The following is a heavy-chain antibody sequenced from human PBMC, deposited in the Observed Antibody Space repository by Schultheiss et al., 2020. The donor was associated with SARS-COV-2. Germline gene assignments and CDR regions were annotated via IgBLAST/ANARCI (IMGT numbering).Heavy chain of an antibody. CDR1: GGSVSSGGYY. J-gene: IGHJ4*02. CDR2: IYYSGST. D-gene: IGHD5-24*01. CDR3: AREEMAILFDY. Sequence: SETLSLTCTVSGGSVSSGGYYWSWIRQHPGKGLEWIGYIYYSGSTNYNPSLKSRVTISVDTSKNQFSLKLSSVTAADTAVYYCAREEMAILFDYWGQGTLVTVSS. V-gene: IGHV4-61*08.